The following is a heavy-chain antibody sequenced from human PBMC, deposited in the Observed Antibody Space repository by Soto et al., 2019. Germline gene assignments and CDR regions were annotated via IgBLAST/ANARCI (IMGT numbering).Heavy chain of an antibody. CDR3: ARDLWGRVDY. J-gene: IGHJ4*02. Sequence: PSETLSLTCAVSGYFISSGYYWDWIRQPPGKGLEWIASIHHSGRTYYNSSLKSRVTISVDTSKNLLYLRLGSVTAADTAVYYCARDLWGRVDYWAQGVLVTVSS. V-gene: IGHV4-38-2*02. CDR1: GYFISSGYY. CDR2: IHHSGRT. D-gene: IGHD3-10*01.